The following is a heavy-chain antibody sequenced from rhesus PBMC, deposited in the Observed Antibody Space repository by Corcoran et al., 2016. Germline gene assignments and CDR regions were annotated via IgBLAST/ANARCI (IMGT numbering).Heavy chain of an antibody. J-gene: IGHJ4*01. V-gene: IGHV4-76*01. CDR3: ARDPGTVGDY. CDR2: IYGSSGST. D-gene: IGHD5-24*01. CDR1: GYSISSGYD. Sequence: QVQLQESGPGVVKPSETLSLTCAVSGYSISSGYDWSWIRKPPGKGLEWIGYIYGSSGSTNYNPSLTNRVTISKDTCKNQFSLKLRSVTAADTAVYYCARDPGTVGDYWGQGVLVTVSS.